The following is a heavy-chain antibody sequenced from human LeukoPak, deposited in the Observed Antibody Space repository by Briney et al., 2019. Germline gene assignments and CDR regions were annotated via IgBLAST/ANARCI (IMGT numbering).Heavy chain of an antibody. CDR2: INGDGSSI. Sequence: GGSLRLSCEASGLSFSTYWMHWVRQVPGEGLVWVSRINGDGSSINYADSVKGRFTISRDNAKNTVYLQMNSLRVEDTAVYYCARGGSNYGDFYYWGQPSLVTVSS. J-gene: IGHJ4*02. CDR1: GLSFSTYW. CDR3: ARGGSNYGDFYY. D-gene: IGHD4-11*01. V-gene: IGHV3-74*01.